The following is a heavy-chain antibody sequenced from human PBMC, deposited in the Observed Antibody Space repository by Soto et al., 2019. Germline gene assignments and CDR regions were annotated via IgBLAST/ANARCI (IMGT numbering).Heavy chain of an antibody. J-gene: IGHJ4*01. CDR2: IYHSGST. V-gene: IGHV4-59*11. D-gene: IGHD1-1*01. CDR3: ARGNDLLYY. CDR1: GGSITSHY. Sequence: SETLSLTCTVSGGSITSHYWSWIRQSPGKGLESIGYIYHSGSTNYNPSFESRVSTSVDTSKNQFSLQLTSVTAEDTAVYYCARGNDLLYYWGQGILVTVSS.